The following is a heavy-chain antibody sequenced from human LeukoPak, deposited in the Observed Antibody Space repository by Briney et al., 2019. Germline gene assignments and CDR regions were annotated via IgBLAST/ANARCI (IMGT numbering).Heavy chain of an antibody. V-gene: IGHV4-39*01. D-gene: IGHD3-9*01. J-gene: IGHJ4*02. CDR3: ARRGDILTDYAFDY. Sequence: SETLSLTCSVSGGSINSNSHHWDWIRQAPGKGLEWIGNIYYSGTTSYNPSLKSRVTISVDTSKNQFSLRLSSVTAAYTAVYYCARRGDILTDYAFDYWGQGTLVTVSS. CDR2: IYYSGTT. CDR1: GGSINSNSHH.